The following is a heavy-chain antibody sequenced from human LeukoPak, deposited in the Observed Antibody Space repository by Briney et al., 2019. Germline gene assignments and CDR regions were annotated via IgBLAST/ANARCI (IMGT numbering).Heavy chain of an antibody. CDR1: GYTLTTYG. J-gene: IGHJ4*02. CDR3: ARVPRCVVVVAASAVDY. Sequence: ASGKVSCKAPGYTLTTYGISWVWPAPGHGLEWVGWISAYNGNTNYAQKLQGRVTMTTDTSTSTAYMELRSLRSDDTAVDYCARVPRCVVVVAASAVDYWGQGTLVTVSS. CDR2: ISAYNGNT. D-gene: IGHD2-15*01. V-gene: IGHV1-18*01.